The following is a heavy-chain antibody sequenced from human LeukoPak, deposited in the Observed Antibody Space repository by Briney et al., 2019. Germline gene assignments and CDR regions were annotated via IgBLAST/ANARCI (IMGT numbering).Heavy chain of an antibody. D-gene: IGHD2-15*01. CDR1: GRHIRWFY. V-gene: IGHV4-59*07. CDR3: ASHPPIGKCSGGRCSSETENWFDP. Sequence: SDPVSLTCTVCGRHIRWFYWSWIRRPPGRELDGIGYIYYCEMDNHNHALKSRVTISIDTSKKQFSLKLSSMTAADTAVYYCASHPPIGKCSGGRCSSETENWFDPWGQGILVTVSS. J-gene: IGHJ5*02. CDR2: IYYCEMD.